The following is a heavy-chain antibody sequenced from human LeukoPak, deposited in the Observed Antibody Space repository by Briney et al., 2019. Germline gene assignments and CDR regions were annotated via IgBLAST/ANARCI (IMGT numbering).Heavy chain of an antibody. V-gene: IGHV1-2*02. CDR1: GYTFTGYY. CDR3: ARGLPSYDMGLGY. D-gene: IGHD3-9*01. CDR2: INPNSGGT. J-gene: IGHJ4*02. Sequence: ASVKVSCKASGYTFTGYYMHWVRQAPGQGLEWMGWINPNSGGTNYAQKFQGRVTMTRNTSISTAYMELSSLRSEDTAVYYCARGLPSYDMGLGYWGQGTLVTVSS.